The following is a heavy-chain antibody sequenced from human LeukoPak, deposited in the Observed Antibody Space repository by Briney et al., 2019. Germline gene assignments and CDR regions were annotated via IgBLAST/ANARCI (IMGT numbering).Heavy chain of an antibody. Sequence: SETLSLTCTVSGGSISSYYWSWIRQPPGKGLEWIGYIYYSGSTNYNPSLKSRVTITVDTSKNQFSMKLSSVTAADTAVYYCARALRYDGSEHFDYWGQGTLVTVSS. CDR1: GGSISSYY. CDR3: ARALRYDGSEHFDY. J-gene: IGHJ4*02. CDR2: IYYSGST. D-gene: IGHD3-10*01. V-gene: IGHV4-59*01.